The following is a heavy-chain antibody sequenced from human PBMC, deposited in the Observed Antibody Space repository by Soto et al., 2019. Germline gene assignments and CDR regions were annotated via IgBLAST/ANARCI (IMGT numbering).Heavy chain of an antibody. D-gene: IGHD6-19*01. J-gene: IGHJ4*01. CDR3: ARDPSPYTSGWYGIDF. Sequence: GGSLRLSCAASGFMFSAYAMLWVRQAPGKGLEWVAAISYDGTNKYYADSIKGRFTISRDNSANTLFLQVNSLRREDTAMYYCARDPSPYTSGWYGIDFWGQGTLVTVSS. CDR1: GFMFSAYA. CDR2: ISYDGTNK. V-gene: IGHV3-30*04.